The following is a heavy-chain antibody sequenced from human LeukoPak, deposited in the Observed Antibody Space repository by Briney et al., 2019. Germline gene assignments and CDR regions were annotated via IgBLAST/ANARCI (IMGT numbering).Heavy chain of an antibody. CDR2: INPSGGST. Sequence: ASVKVSCKASGYTFTSYYMHWVRQAPGQGLEWMGIINPSGGSTSYAQKFQGRVTMTEDTSTDTAYMELSSLRSEDTAVYYCARDRLEAMVSQMNAFDIWGQGTMVTVSS. D-gene: IGHD5-18*01. CDR1: GYTFTSYY. CDR3: ARDRLEAMVSQMNAFDI. J-gene: IGHJ3*02. V-gene: IGHV1-46*01.